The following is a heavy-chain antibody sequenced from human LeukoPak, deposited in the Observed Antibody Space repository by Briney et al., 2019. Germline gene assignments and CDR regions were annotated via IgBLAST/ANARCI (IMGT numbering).Heavy chain of an antibody. CDR3: ARGLDGSGPR. Sequence: SGTLSLTCAVYGGSFSGYYWSWIRQPPGKGLEWIGEINHSGRTNYNPSLKGRVTISVDTSKNQFSLKLSSVTAADTAVYYGARGLDGSGPRWGQGTLVTVSS. J-gene: IGHJ4*02. V-gene: IGHV4-34*01. CDR2: INHSGRT. CDR1: GGSFSGYY. D-gene: IGHD3-10*01.